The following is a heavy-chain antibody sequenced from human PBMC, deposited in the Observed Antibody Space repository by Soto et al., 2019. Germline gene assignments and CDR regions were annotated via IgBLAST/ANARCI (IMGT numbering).Heavy chain of an antibody. V-gene: IGHV4-34*01. CDR2: INHSGST. CDR3: ARRLLWFGELFDAFDI. J-gene: IGHJ3*02. D-gene: IGHD3-10*01. Sequence: SETLSLTCAVDGRSFSGCNWSWIGQPPGKGLEWIGEINHSGSTNYNPSLKSRVTISVDTSKNQFSLKLSSVTAADTAVYYCARRLLWFGELFDAFDICGQGTMVT. CDR1: GRSFSGCN.